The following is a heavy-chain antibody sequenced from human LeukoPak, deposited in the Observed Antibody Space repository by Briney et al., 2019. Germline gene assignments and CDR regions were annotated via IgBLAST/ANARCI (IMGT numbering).Heavy chain of an antibody. D-gene: IGHD6-19*01. V-gene: IGHV4-39*07. J-gene: IGHJ4*02. CDR2: IYYSGST. CDR1: GGSFSSYY. CDR3: ARVGLKIAVAGTRFDY. Sequence: SETLSLTCAVYGGSFSSYYWGWIRQPPGKGLEWIGSIYYSGSTYYNPSLKSRVTISVDTSKNQFSLKLSSVTAADTAVYYCARVGLKIAVAGTRFDYWGQGTLVTVSS.